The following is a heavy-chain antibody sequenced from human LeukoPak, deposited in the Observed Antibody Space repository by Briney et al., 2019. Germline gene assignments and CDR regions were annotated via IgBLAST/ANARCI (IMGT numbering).Heavy chain of an antibody. Sequence: ASVKVSCKASGYTFTGYYMHWVRQAPGQGLEWMGWINPNSGGTNYAQKFQGRVTMTRDTSISTAYMELSRLRSDDTAVYYCARSSEYDILTGLYAFDIWGQGTMVTVSS. V-gene: IGHV1-2*02. CDR2: INPNSGGT. CDR1: GYTFTGYY. J-gene: IGHJ3*02. D-gene: IGHD3-9*01. CDR3: ARSSEYDILTGLYAFDI.